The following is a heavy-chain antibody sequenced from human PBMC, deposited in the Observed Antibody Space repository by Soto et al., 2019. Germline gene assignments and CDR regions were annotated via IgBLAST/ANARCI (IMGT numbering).Heavy chain of an antibody. D-gene: IGHD3-16*01. V-gene: IGHV1-69*05. CDR1: GGTFSSYA. CDR2: IIPIFGTA. CDR3: ARDLGQIRANYYGMDV. J-gene: IGHJ6*02. Sequence: QVQLVQSGAEVKKPGSSVKVSCKASGGTFSSYAISWVRQAPGQGLEWMGGIIPIFGTANYAQKFQGRVTITXXEXTXXAYMELSSLRSEDTAVYYCARDLGQIRANYYGMDVWGQGTTVTVSS.